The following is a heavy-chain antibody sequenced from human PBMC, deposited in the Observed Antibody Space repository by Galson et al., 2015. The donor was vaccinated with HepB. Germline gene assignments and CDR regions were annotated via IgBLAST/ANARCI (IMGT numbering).Heavy chain of an antibody. V-gene: IGHV3-30*02. Sequence: SLRLSCAASGFTFSSYGMHWVRQAPGKGLEWVAFIRYDGSNKYYADSVKGRFTISRDNSKNTLYLQMNSLRAEDTAVYYCARAGYSGYDYKVDSGWYYFDYWGQGTLVTVSS. CDR3: ARAGYSGYDYKVDSGWYYFDY. CDR1: GFTFSSYG. CDR2: IRYDGSNK. J-gene: IGHJ4*02. D-gene: IGHD5-12*01.